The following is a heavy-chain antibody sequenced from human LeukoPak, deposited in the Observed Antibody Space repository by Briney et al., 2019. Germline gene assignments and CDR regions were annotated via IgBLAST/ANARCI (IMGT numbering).Heavy chain of an antibody. CDR3: ARDLAYCGGDCYAHDAFDI. CDR2: INSDGSST. CDR1: GFTFSSYW. Sequence: GGSLRLSCAASGFTFSSYWMHWVRQAPGKGLVWVSRINSDGSSTSYADSVKGRFTISRDNVKNTLYLQMNSLRAEDTAVYYCARDLAYCGGDCYAHDAFDIWGQGTMVTVSS. J-gene: IGHJ3*02. V-gene: IGHV3-74*01. D-gene: IGHD2-21*02.